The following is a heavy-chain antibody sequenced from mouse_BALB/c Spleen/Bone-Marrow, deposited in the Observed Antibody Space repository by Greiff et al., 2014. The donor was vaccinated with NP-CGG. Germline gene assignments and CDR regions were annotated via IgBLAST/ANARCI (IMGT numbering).Heavy chain of an antibody. Sequence: VQLQQSGPELVKPGAPVKISCKASGYAFIRSWMNWVKQRPGQGLEWIGRIYPGDGDTNYNGKFKGKATLTADKSSTTAYMQLSSLTSVDSAVYFCARSDGYRAMDYWGQGTSVTVSS. CDR2: IYPGDGDT. V-gene: IGHV1-82*01. J-gene: IGHJ4*01. CDR3: ARSDGYRAMDY. D-gene: IGHD2-3*01. CDR1: GYAFIRSW.